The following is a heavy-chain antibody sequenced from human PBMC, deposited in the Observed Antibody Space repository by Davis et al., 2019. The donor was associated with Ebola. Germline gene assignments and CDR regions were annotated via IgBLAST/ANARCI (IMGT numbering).Heavy chain of an antibody. Sequence: MPGGSLRLSCTVSGGSISSYYWSWIRQPPGKGLEWIGYIYYSGSTNYNPSLKSRVTISVDTSKNQFSLKLSSVTAADTAVYYCARVNYDFWSGYWSSNWFDPWGQGTLVTVSS. V-gene: IGHV4-59*01. CDR2: IYYSGST. J-gene: IGHJ5*02. CDR3: ARVNYDFWSGYWSSNWFDP. D-gene: IGHD3-3*01. CDR1: GGSISSYY.